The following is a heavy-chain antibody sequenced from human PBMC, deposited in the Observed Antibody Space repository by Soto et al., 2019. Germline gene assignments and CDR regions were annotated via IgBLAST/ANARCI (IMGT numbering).Heavy chain of an antibody. J-gene: IGHJ4*02. CDR3: ARDQAKAQFDY. CDR1: GYTFTNYG. CDR2: INAYNGNT. V-gene: IGHV1-18*01. Sequence: QVQLVQSGAEVKKPGASVKVSCKASGYTFTNYGISWVRQAPGQGLEWMGWINAYNGNTKYAQKLQGRVTMTTDTSTRTAYMQRRSLRSDDTAVYYCARDQAKAQFDYWGQGTLGTVSS.